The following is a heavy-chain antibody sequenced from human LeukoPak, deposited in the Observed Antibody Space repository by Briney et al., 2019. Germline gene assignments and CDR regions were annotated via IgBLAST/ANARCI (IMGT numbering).Heavy chain of an antibody. Sequence: GVSLRLSCAASGFTFSSYSMNWVRQAPGKGLEWVSSISSRSSYVYYADSVKGRFTISRDNAKNSLYLQMNSLRAEDTAVYYCARVKYVRGVTQFYFDYWGQGTLVTVSS. CDR1: GFTFSSYS. CDR3: ARVKYVRGVTQFYFDY. V-gene: IGHV3-21*01. CDR2: ISSRSSYV. D-gene: IGHD3-10*01. J-gene: IGHJ4*02.